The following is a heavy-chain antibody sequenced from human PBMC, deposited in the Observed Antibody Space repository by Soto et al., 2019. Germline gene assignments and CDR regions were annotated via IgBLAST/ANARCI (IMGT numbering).Heavy chain of an antibody. J-gene: IGHJ6*02. CDR2: ISYDGSNK. CDR3: ARAPMTTLAGMDV. CDR1: GFTFSSYA. Sequence: QVQLVESGGGVVQPGRSLRLSCAASGFTFSSYAMHWVRQAPGKGLEWVAVISYDGSNKYYADSVKGRFTISRDNSKNTLYLQMNSLRAEDTAVYYCARAPMTTLAGMDVWGQGTTVTVSS. D-gene: IGHD4-17*01. V-gene: IGHV3-30-3*01.